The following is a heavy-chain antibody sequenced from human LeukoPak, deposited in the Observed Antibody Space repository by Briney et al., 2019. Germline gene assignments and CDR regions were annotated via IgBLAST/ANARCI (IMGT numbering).Heavy chain of an antibody. D-gene: IGHD3-10*01. CDR1: GYSISSGYY. CDR3: ARGIPYGSGSYYANRFDP. V-gene: IGHV4-38-2*01. CDR2: IYHSGCT. Sequence: PSETLSLTCAVSGYSISSGYYWGWIRQPPGKGLEWIGSIYHSGCTYYNPSLKSRVTISVDTSKNQFSLKLSSVTAADTAVYYCARGIPYGSGSYYANRFDPWGQGTLVTVSS. J-gene: IGHJ5*02.